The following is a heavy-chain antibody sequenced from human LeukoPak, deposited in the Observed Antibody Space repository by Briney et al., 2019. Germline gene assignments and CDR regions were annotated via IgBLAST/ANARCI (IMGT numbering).Heavy chain of an antibody. CDR3: ARRWYYYDSSGPVLWFDP. CDR2: INPNSGGT. Sequence: GASVKVSCKASGYTFTGYYMHWVRQDPGQGLEWIVWINPNSGGTNYAQKFQGRVTMTRDTSISTAYMELSRLRSDDTAVYYCARRWYYYDSSGPVLWFDPWGQGTLVTVSS. D-gene: IGHD3-22*01. V-gene: IGHV1-2*02. J-gene: IGHJ5*02. CDR1: GYTFTGYY.